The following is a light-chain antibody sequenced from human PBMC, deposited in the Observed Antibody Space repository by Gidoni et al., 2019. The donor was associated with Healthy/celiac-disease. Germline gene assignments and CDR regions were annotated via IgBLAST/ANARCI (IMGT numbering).Light chain of an antibody. CDR2: KAS. J-gene: IGKJ4*01. Sequence: DIQMTQSPSTLSASVGDRVTITCRASQSISIWLAWYQQKPGKAPKLLIYKASSLESGFPSRFSGSGSGTEFTLTISSLQPDDFATYYCQQYNSYSFGGGTKVEIK. V-gene: IGKV1-5*03. CDR3: QQYNSYS. CDR1: QSISIW.